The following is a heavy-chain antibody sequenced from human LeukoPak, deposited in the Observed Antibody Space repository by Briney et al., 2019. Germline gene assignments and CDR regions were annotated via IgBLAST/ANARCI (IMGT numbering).Heavy chain of an antibody. V-gene: IGHV3-48*03. D-gene: IGHD3-10*01. Sequence: GGSLRLSCAASGFAFSTYEMNWVRQAPGKGLEWVSYISSSASTINYADFVKGRFTISRDNAKNSLYLQMNSLRAEDTAVYYCASVGSFDYWGQGTLVTVSS. CDR2: ISSSASTI. J-gene: IGHJ4*02. CDR3: ASVGSFDY. CDR1: GFAFSTYE.